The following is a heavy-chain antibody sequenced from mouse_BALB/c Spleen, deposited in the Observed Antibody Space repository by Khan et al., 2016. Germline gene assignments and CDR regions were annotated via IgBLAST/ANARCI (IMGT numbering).Heavy chain of an antibody. V-gene: IGHV5-6*02. D-gene: IGHD1-1*01. J-gene: IGHJ4*01. CDR3: ARRLDGSSSAYAMDY. CDR2: ISSGGSYT. Sequence: EVELVESGGDLVKPGGSLNLSCAASGFTFSNYAMSWVRQTPDKRLEWVATISSGGSYTYYPDSVKGRFTIPRDNAKNTLYLQMSSLKSEDTAMYYCARRLDGSSSAYAMDYWGQGTSVTVSS. CDR1: GFTFSNYA.